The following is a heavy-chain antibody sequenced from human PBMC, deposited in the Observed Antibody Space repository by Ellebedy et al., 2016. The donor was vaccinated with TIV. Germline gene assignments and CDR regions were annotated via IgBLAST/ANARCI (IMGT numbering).Heavy chain of an antibody. Sequence: LRLPXTVSGDSINSGGFYWTWIRQFPGKGLEWIGYIYHTGSTFYNPSLESRLTMSVDTSKNQFSLKLTSVTAADTAIYYCARDFAGNSGQTDWGQGTLVTVSS. CDR1: GDSINSGGFY. D-gene: IGHD4-23*01. V-gene: IGHV4-31*03. CDR2: IYHTGST. J-gene: IGHJ4*02. CDR3: ARDFAGNSGQTD.